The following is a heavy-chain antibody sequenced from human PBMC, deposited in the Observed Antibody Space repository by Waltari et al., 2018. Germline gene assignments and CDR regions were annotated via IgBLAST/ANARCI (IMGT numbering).Heavy chain of an antibody. J-gene: IGHJ4*02. D-gene: IGHD6-13*01. CDR2: INPYNGDT. V-gene: IGHV1-18*01. CDR3: AWEDVDSSNFGGF. Sequence: QMVQSGPEVKRPGASVKVSCKGSGYIFSNYGITWVRKAPGQGLEWMGWINPYNGDTKYEQNLQCKVTLTTDTSTTTAYREVRSLGSYETAIYYCAWEDVDSSNFGGFWVQGTLVTVSS. CDR1: GYIFSNYG.